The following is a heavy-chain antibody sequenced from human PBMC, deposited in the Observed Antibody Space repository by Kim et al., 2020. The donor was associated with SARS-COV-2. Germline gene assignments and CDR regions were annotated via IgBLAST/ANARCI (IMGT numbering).Heavy chain of an antibody. V-gene: IGHV4-4*02. J-gene: IGHJ4*02. CDR2: IYHSGST. Sequence: SETLSLTCAVSGGSISSSNWWSWVRQPPGKGLEWIGEIYHSGSTNYNPSLKSRVTISVDKSKNQFSLKLSSVTAADTAVYYCARKRGYYDESLYFDYWGQGTLVTVSS. CDR1: GGSISSSNW. CDR3: ARKRGYYDESLYFDY. D-gene: IGHD3-22*01.